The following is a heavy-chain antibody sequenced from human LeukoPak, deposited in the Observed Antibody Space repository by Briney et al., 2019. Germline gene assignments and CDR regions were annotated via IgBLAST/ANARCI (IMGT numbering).Heavy chain of an antibody. CDR2: ISYDGSNK. D-gene: IGHD3-10*01. CDR3: ARDYGSGSLYFDY. V-gene: IGHV3-30*03. CDR1: GFTFSSYG. Sequence: GRSLRLSCAAPGFTFSSYGMHWVRQAPGKGLEWVAVISYDGSNKYYADSVKGRFTISRDNSKNTLYLQMNSLRAEDTAVYYCARDYGSGSLYFDYWGQGTLVTVSS. J-gene: IGHJ4*02.